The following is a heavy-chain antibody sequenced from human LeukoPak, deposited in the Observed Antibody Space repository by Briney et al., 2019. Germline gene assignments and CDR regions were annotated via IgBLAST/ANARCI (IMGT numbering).Heavy chain of an antibody. J-gene: IGHJ4*02. CDR2: IRSKAYGGTT. CDR3: TREVDSYGSGSYYNGPDY. CDR1: GFTFGDYA. Sequence: GGSLRLSCTASGFTFGDYAMSWFRQAPGKGLEWVGFIRSKAYGGTTEYAASVKGRFTISRDDSKSIAYLQMNSLKTEDTAVYYCTREVDSYGSGSYYNGPDYWGQGTLVTVSS. D-gene: IGHD3-10*01. V-gene: IGHV3-49*03.